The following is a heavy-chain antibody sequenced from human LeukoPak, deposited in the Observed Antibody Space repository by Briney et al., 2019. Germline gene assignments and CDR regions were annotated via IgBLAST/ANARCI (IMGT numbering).Heavy chain of an antibody. CDR3: ARRAGAYSRPYDY. D-gene: IGHD4/OR15-4a*01. CDR1: GFTFSSYA. V-gene: IGHV3-23*01. CDR2: ISGSDGST. Sequence: GGSLRLSCAASGFTFSSYAMSWVRQAPGKGLEWVSGISGSDGSTYYADSVKGRFTISRDNSKNTLYLQMNSLRAEDTAVYYCARRAGAYSRPYDYWGQGTLVTVSS. J-gene: IGHJ4*02.